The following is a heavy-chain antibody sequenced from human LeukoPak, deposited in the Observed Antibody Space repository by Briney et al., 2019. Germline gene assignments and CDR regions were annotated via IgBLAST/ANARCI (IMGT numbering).Heavy chain of an antibody. D-gene: IGHD4-23*01. V-gene: IGHV1-2*03. CDR1: GYTFTGYY. CDR2: INPNSGGT. Sequence: LGASVRVSCKASGYTFTGYYMHWVRQAPGQGLEWMGWINPNSGGTNYAQKFQGRVTMTRDTSISTAYMELSRLRSDDTAVYYCARVAGNAGLGAFDIWGQGTMVTVSS. CDR3: ARVAGNAGLGAFDI. J-gene: IGHJ3*02.